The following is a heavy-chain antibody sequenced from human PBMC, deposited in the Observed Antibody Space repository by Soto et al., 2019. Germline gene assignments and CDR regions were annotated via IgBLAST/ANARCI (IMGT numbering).Heavy chain of an antibody. CDR1: GGSISPYY. CDR2: VYYTGTT. Sequence: PSETLSLTCSVSGGSISPYYWGWIRQPPGKGPEWIGYVYYTGTTRYNPSLESRVTITLDTSKKQFSLKLTSVTAADAAVYYCARAPARNTIFGVVISDFDYWGRGTLVTVSS. D-gene: IGHD3-3*01. V-gene: IGHV4-59*01. CDR3: ARAPARNTIFGVVISDFDY. J-gene: IGHJ4*02.